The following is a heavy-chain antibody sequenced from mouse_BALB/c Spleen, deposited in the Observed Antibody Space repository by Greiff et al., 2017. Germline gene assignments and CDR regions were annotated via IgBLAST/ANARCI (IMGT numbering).Heavy chain of an antibody. CDR1: GFTFSSYA. J-gene: IGHJ4*01. CDR3: AREAVPYAMDD. V-gene: IGHV5-9-3*01. CDR2: ISSGGSYT. Sequence: EVQVVESGGGLVKPGGSLKLSCAASGFTFSSYAMSWVRQTPEKRLEWVATISSGGSYTYYPDSVKGRFTISRDNAKNTLYLQMSSLRSEDTAMYYCAREAVPYAMDDWGQGTSVTVSS.